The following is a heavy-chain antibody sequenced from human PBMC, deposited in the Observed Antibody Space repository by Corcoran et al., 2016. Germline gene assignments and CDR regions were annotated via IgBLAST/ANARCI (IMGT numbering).Heavy chain of an antibody. J-gene: IGHJ4*02. D-gene: IGHD3-10*01. V-gene: IGHV1-69*01. CDR1: GGSFRRYA. Sequence: QVQLVQSGAEAKKPGSSVKVSCKASGGSFRRYAVSWVRQAPGQGLEWMGGITPIFGTANYAQKFQGRVTITADESTSTVYMELSSLRYEDTAVYYCARGSRFGELPSYYFDYWGQGTLVTVSS. CDR3: ARGSRFGELPSYYFDY. CDR2: ITPIFGTA.